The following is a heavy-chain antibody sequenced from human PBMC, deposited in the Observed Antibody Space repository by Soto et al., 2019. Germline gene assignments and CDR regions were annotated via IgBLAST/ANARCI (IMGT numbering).Heavy chain of an antibody. J-gene: IGHJ5*02. V-gene: IGHV4-31*03. CDR1: GGSIISGGYY. D-gene: IGHD2-2*01. CDR2: IYYSGST. CDR3: ARGPAASNWFDP. Sequence: SETLSLTCTVSGGSIISGGYYLICIRQHPGKGLGLIGYIYYSGSTYYNPSLKSRVTISVDTSKNQFSLKLSSVTAADTAVYYCARGPAASNWFDPWGQGTLVTVSS.